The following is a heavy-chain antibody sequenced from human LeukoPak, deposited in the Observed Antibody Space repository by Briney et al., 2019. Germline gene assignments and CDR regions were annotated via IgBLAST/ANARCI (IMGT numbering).Heavy chain of an antibody. CDR2: LFGSGGGI. CDR3: AKDLRPDGYWDIDS. V-gene: IGHV3-23*01. CDR1: GFKFSDYA. J-gene: IGHJ4*02. Sequence: GGSLRLSCAASGFKFSDYAMNWVRQAPGKGLGWVSGLFGSGGGISYADSVKGRFTIYRDNSKNTLYLQMNSLTADDTAVYYCAKDLRPDGYWDIDSWGQGTLVIVSS. D-gene: IGHD5-24*01.